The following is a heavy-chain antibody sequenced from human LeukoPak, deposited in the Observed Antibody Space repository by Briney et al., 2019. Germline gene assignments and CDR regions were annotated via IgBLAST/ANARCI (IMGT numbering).Heavy chain of an antibody. Sequence: KPSETLSLTCTVSGGSISSSSYYWGWLRQPPGKGLEWTGSIYYSGSTYYNPSLNSRVTISVDTSKNQFSPKPSSVTAADMAVYDCATNYYYDSSGYFVWGQGTRVSVSS. J-gene: IGHJ4*02. CDR1: GGSISSSSYY. CDR3: ATNYYYDSSGYFV. D-gene: IGHD3-22*01. CDR2: IYYSGST. V-gene: IGHV4-39*01.